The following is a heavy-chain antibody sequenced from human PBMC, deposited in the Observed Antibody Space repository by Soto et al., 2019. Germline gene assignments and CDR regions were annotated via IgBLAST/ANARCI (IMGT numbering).Heavy chain of an antibody. D-gene: IGHD6-19*01. Sequence: GGSLRLSCVASGFTFSSYSMNWVRQAPGKGLEWVSSISSSSSYIYYADSVKGRFTISRDNAKNSLYLQMNSLRAEDTAVYYCAAGIAVAAPGWYFDLWGRGTLVTVSS. CDR2: ISSSSSYI. V-gene: IGHV3-21*01. CDR3: AAGIAVAAPGWYFDL. CDR1: GFTFSSYS. J-gene: IGHJ2*01.